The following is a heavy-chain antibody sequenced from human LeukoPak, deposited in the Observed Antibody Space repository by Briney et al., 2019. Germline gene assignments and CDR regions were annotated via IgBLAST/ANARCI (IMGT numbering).Heavy chain of an antibody. J-gene: IGHJ6*03. CDR3: ARDHRGTYYYYYMDV. CDR1: GFTFSNHG. CDR2: IRSDGINK. D-gene: IGHD1-1*01. V-gene: IGHV3-30*02. Sequence: GGSLRLSCAASGFTFSNHGMHWVRQAPGKGLEWVAFIRSDGINKYHADSVKGRFTISRDNSKNTLYLQMNSLRAEDTAVYYCARDHRGTYYYYYMDVWGKGTTVTVSS.